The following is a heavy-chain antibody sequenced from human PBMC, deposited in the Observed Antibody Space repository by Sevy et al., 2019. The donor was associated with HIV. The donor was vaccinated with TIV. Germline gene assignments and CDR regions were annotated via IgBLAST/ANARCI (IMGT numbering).Heavy chain of an antibody. D-gene: IGHD6-13*01. V-gene: IGHV4-59*01. CDR1: GGSINNYF. J-gene: IGHJ4*02. CDR2: IYYSGST. Sequence: SETLSLTCTVSGGSINNYFWSWIRQPPGKGLEWIGYIYYSGSTNYNPSLKSRVTISVDTSKTQFSLKLTSVRAADTGVYYCARESIAAIGDFDYWGQGTLVTVSS. CDR3: ARESIAAIGDFDY.